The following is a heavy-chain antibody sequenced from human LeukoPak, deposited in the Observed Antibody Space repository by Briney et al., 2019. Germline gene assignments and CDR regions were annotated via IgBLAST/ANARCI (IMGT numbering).Heavy chain of an antibody. D-gene: IGHD2-21*02. J-gene: IGHJ4*02. V-gene: IGHV3-23*01. CDR2: ISGSGDNT. CDR3: AKDGRAYCGGDCYFVY. CDR1: GFTFSSYA. Sequence: GGSLRLSCAASGFTFSSYAMSWVRQAPGKGLEWVSGISGSGDNTYYADSVKGRFTISRDNSKNTLYLQMNSLRAEDTAVYYCAKDGRAYCGGDCYFVYWGQGTLVTVSS.